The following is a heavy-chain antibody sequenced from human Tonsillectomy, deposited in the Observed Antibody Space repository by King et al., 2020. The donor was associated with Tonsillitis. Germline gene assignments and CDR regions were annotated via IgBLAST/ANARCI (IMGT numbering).Heavy chain of an antibody. D-gene: IGHD6-19*01. V-gene: IGHV3-33*08. Sequence: QLVQSGGGVVQPGRSLRLSCAASRFTFSSYGMHWVRQAPGKGLEGGAGIWYDGSNKYYADSVKGRFTISRDNSKNTLYLQMNSLRAEDTAVYYCARAGIAVAEPPDYWGQGTLVTVSS. CDR1: RFTFSSYG. J-gene: IGHJ4*02. CDR3: ARAGIAVAEPPDY. CDR2: IWYDGSNK.